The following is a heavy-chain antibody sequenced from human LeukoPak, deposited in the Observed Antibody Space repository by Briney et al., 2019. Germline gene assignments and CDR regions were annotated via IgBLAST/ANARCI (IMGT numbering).Heavy chain of an antibody. V-gene: IGHV4-34*01. CDR2: INHSGST. Sequence: SETLSLTCTVSGGSISSYYWSWIRQPPGKGLEWIGEINHSGSTNYNPSLKSRVTISVDTSKNQFSLKLSSVTAADTAVYYCARGRLTTIGNYYYYMDVWGKGTTVTVSS. CDR1: GGSISSYY. J-gene: IGHJ6*03. CDR3: ARGRLTTIGNYYYYMDV. D-gene: IGHD5-12*01.